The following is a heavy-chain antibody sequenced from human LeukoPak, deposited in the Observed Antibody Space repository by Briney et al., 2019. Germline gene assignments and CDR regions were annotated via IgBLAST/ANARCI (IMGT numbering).Heavy chain of an antibody. V-gene: IGHV3-23*01. CDR1: GFTFSSYS. CDR2: ISGSGGST. Sequence: GGSLRLSCAASGFTFSSYSMNWVRQAPGKGLEWVSAISGSGGSTYYADSVKGRFTISRDNSKNTLYLQMNSLRAEDTAVYYCAKVRGRVPAAHFHYMDVWGKGTTVTVSS. J-gene: IGHJ6*03. CDR3: AKVRGRVPAAHFHYMDV. D-gene: IGHD2-2*01.